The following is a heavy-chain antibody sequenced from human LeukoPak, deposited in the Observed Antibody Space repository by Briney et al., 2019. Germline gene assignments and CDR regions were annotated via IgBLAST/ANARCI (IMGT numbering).Heavy chain of an antibody. D-gene: IGHD6-19*01. CDR1: GGSISSSSYY. CDR3: ASTARQWLVPSDY. V-gene: IGHV4-39*01. J-gene: IGHJ4*02. Sequence: SETLSLTCTVSGGSISSSSYYWGWIRQPPGKGLEWIGSIYYSGSTYYNPSLKSRVTIFVDTSKNQFSLKLSSVTAADTAVYYCASTARQWLVPSDYWGQGTLVTVSS. CDR2: IYYSGST.